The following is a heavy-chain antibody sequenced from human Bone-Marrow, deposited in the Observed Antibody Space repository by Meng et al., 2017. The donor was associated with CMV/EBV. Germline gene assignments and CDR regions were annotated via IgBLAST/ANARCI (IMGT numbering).Heavy chain of an antibody. J-gene: IGHJ4*02. CDR2: INTDGSST. V-gene: IGHV3-74*01. D-gene: IGHD3-3*01. CDR1: GLTFSANW. CDR3: ARMTIFGFDY. Sequence: GGSLRLSCAASGLTFSANWMHWIRQDPGKGLVWVSRINTDGSSTNYADSVKGRFTISRDNAKNSLYLQMNSLRAEDTAVYYCARMTIFGFDYWGQGTLVTVSS.